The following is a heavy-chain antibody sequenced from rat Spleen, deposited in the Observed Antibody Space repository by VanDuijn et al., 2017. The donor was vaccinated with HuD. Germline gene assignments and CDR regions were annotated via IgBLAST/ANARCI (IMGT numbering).Heavy chain of an antibody. CDR2: INYDGGTP. CDR1: GFALSDHF. D-gene: IGHD2-2*01. V-gene: IGHV5-7*01. J-gene: IGHJ1*01. CDR3: ARAGYLRDWYFDF. Sequence: EVQLVESGGGLVQPGRSLTLSCAASGFALSDHFMAWVRQAPTKGLEWVATINYDGGTPYYRDSVKGRFTISRDNTKNTLYLQMDNLRSEDTATYYCARAGYLRDWYFDFWGPGTMVTVSS.